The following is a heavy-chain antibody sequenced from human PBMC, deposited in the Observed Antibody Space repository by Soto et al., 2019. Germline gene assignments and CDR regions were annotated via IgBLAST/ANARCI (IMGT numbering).Heavy chain of an antibody. CDR2: ISYSGTS. Sequence: QLQLQESGPGLVKPSETLSLTCTVSGGSISDDTYYWGWIRQPPGKGLEWIGSISYSGTSSYNPSLKSRVTMSVATSKTQLSLTLSSVIAADTAVYYCARLHCNSPNCVPLDPWGQGTLVIVSS. CDR1: GGSISDDTYY. CDR3: ARLHCNSPNCVPLDP. D-gene: IGHD2-2*01. J-gene: IGHJ5*02. V-gene: IGHV4-39*01.